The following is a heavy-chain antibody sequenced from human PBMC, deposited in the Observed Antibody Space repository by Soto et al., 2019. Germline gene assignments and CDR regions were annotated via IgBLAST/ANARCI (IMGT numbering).Heavy chain of an antibody. CDR3: ARLPKGSTVTS. Sequence: EVQLVESGGGLVHPGGSLRLSCAASGFTFSDYSMNWVRQAPGKGLEWVSYITSDGGVTYYADSVKGRFSVSGDNDKKSLFLQMNSLRDEDTAVYYCARLPKGSTVTSWGQGTLVTVSS. CDR1: GFTFSDYS. CDR2: ITSDGGVT. V-gene: IGHV3-48*02. D-gene: IGHD4-17*01. J-gene: IGHJ1*01.